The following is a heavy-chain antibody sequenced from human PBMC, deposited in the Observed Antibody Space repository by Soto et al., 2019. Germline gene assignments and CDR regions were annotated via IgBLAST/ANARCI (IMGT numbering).Heavy chain of an antibody. V-gene: IGHV2-5*02. J-gene: IGHJ4*02. CDR3: AHKGGGDRILDY. D-gene: IGHD3-16*01. Sequence: QITLKESGPTLVKPTQTLTLTCTFSGFSLSTSGVGVGWIRQPPGKALEWLALIYWDDAKHYSPSLKSRLTITKDTSKNQVVLIMTNMDPLDTATYYCAHKGGGDRILDYWGQGTLVTVSS. CDR1: GFSLSTSGVG. CDR2: IYWDDAK.